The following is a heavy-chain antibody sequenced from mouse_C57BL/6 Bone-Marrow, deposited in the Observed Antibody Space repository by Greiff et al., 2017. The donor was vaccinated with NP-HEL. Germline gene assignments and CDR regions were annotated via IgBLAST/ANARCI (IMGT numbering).Heavy chain of an antibody. CDR2: IDPNSGGT. CDR3: ARDGSSPAWFAY. CDR1: GYTFTSYW. J-gene: IGHJ3*01. V-gene: IGHV1-72*01. D-gene: IGHD1-1*01. Sequence: QVQLQQPGAELVKPGASVKLSCKASGYTFTSYWMHWVKQRPGRGFEWIGRIDPNSGGTKYNEKFKGKATLTVDKPSSTAYMQLSSLTSEDSAVYYCARDGSSPAWFAYWGQGTLVTVSA.